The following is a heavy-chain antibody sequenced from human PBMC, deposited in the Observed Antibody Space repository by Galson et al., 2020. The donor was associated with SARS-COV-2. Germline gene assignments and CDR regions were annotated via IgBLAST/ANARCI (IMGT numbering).Heavy chain of an antibody. CDR1: GESFTDSY. CDR2: IHHSGVT. Sequence: SETLSLTCTVHGESFTDSYWTWIRQPPGKGLEWIGQIHHSGVTTYNPPLKSRVTLSVDKSNNQFSLRLTSVSAADTAVYYCARRRYPYSDYIDYWGQGTQVTVSS. V-gene: IGHV4-34*01. D-gene: IGHD4-4*01. J-gene: IGHJ4*02. CDR3: ARRRYPYSDYIDY.